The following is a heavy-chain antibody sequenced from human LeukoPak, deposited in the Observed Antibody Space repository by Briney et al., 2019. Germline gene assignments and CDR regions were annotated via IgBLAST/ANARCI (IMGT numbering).Heavy chain of an antibody. Sequence: SVKVSCKASGGTFSSYAISWVRQAPGQGLEWMGGIIPIFGTANYARKFQGRVTITTDESTSTAYMELSSLRSEDTAVYYCATGSGMSYYYDSSGYSFDYWGQGTLVTVSS. D-gene: IGHD3-22*01. CDR1: GGTFSSYA. V-gene: IGHV1-69*05. CDR3: ATGSGMSYYYDSSGYSFDY. CDR2: IIPIFGTA. J-gene: IGHJ4*02.